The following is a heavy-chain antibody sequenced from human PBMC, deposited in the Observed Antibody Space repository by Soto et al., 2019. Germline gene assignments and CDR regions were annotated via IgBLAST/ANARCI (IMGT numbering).Heavy chain of an antibody. D-gene: IGHD2-15*01. CDR1: GGSISSYY. CDR3: ARMVVVVAAADAFDI. J-gene: IGHJ3*02. Sequence: SETLSLTCTVSGGSISSYYWSWIRQPPGRGLEWIEYIYYSGSTNYNPSLKSRVTISVDTSKNQFSLKLSSVTAADTAVYYCARMVVVVAAADAFDIWGQGTMVTGSS. V-gene: IGHV4-59*01. CDR2: IYYSGST.